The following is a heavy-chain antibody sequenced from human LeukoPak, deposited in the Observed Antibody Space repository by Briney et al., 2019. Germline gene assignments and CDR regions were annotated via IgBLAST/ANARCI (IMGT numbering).Heavy chain of an antibody. J-gene: IGHJ4*02. CDR2: IHYSGST. CDR1: GGSISSGGYY. Sequence: SETLCLTCTVSGGSISSGGYYWSWIRQHPGKGLEWIGYIHYSGSTYYNPSLKSRLTISVDTSKNQFSLKLSSVTAADTAVYYCARGYCSGGSCYVDSWGQGTLVTVSS. D-gene: IGHD2-15*01. CDR3: ARGYCSGGSCYVDS. V-gene: IGHV4-31*03.